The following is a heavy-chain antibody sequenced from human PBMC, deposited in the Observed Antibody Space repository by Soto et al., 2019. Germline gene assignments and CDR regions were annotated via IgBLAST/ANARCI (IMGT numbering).Heavy chain of an antibody. CDR2: ISSSSSTI. CDR3: ARDQLYYNDISGRPLNAFAV. CDR1: GFMFSNHG. Sequence: PGGSLRLSCAASGFMFSNHGMHWVRQAPGKGLEWVSYISSSSSTIYYADSVEGRFTISRDNAKNSLYLQMNSLRAEDTAVYYCARDQLYYNDISGRPLNAFAVSGQGTMVTVSS. V-gene: IGHV3-48*01. D-gene: IGHD3-22*01. J-gene: IGHJ3*01.